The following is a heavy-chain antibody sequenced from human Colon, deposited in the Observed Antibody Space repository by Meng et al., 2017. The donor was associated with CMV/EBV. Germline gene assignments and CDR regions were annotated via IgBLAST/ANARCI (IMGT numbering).Heavy chain of an antibody. J-gene: IGHJ4*02. D-gene: IGHD3-22*01. V-gene: IGHV1-2*02. CDR1: EYTFTGYY. CDR2: INPNSGGT. Sequence: QVQLGQPGAEVKKPGASVKVSCKASEYTFTGYYMHWVRQAPGQGLEWMGWINPNSGGTNYAQKFQGRVTMTRDTSITTAYMELSRLRSDDTAVYYCARDWYPGDRRGSFDYWGQGTLVTVSS. CDR3: ARDWYPGDRRGSFDY.